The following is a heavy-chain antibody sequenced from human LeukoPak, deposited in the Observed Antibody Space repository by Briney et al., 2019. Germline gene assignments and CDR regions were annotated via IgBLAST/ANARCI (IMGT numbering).Heavy chain of an antibody. D-gene: IGHD5-18*01. CDR3: ARGGYSYGTPYYFDY. J-gene: IGHJ4*02. CDR2: ISAYNGNT. V-gene: IGHV1-18*01. CDR1: GYTFTSYG. Sequence: ASVKVSCKASGYTFTSYGISWVRQAPGQGLEWMGWISAYNGNTNYAQKLQGRVTMTTDTSTSTAYMELRSLRSDDTAVYYCARGGYSYGTPYYFDYWGQGTLVTVSS.